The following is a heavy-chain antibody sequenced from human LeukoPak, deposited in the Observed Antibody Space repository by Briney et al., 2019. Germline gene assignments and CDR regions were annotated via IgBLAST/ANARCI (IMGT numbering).Heavy chain of an antibody. V-gene: IGHV4-59*06. Sequence: PSETLSLTCTVSGGSISGYYWSWIRQPAGKGLEWIGYIYYSGSTYYNPSLKSRVTISVDTSKNQFSLKLSSVTAADTAVYYCASSLGDPRGLDYGGQGTLVTVSS. CDR1: GGSISGYY. CDR3: ASSLGDPRGLDY. CDR2: IYYSGST. D-gene: IGHD4-17*01. J-gene: IGHJ4*02.